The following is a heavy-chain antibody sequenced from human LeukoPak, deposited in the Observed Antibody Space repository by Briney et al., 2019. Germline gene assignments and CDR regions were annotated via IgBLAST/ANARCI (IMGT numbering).Heavy chain of an antibody. CDR3: AKRVAVTGTQFFDY. J-gene: IGHJ4*02. V-gene: IGHV3-23*01. Sequence: GGSLRLSCAASGFTFSNYTMSWVRQAPGKGLEWVSTISTSGGNTYYADSVKGRFTISRDNSKNTLYLQMSSLGAADTAVYYCAKRVAVTGTQFFDYWGQGTLVTVSS. D-gene: IGHD6-19*01. CDR1: GFTFSNYT. CDR2: ISTSGGNT.